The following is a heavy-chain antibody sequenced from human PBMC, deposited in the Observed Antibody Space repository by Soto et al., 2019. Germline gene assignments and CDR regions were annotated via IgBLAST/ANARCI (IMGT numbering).Heavy chain of an antibody. CDR2: INPNSGGT. J-gene: IGHJ4*02. D-gene: IGHD2-8*01. CDR1: GYTFTGYY. Sequence: ASVKVSCKASGYTFTGYYMHWVRQAPGQGLEWMGWINPNSGGTNYAQKFQGRVTMTRDTSISTAYMELSRLRPDDTAVYYCARDCTNGVCYRLDYWGQGTLVTVSS. CDR3: ARDCTNGVCYRLDY. V-gene: IGHV1-2*02.